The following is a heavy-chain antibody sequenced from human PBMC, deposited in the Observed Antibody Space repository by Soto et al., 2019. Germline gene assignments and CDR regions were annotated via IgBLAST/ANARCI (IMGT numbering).Heavy chain of an antibody. CDR1: VFTFISYG. CDR2: ISYDGINK. D-gene: IGHD2-2*01. J-gene: IGHJ3*02. V-gene: IGHV3-30*18. CDR3: AKVAGGYQLLHAFDI. Sequence: GGSLRLYCAAPVFTFISYGMHWVRQAPGKGLEWVAVISYDGINKYYADSVKGRFTISRDNSKNTLYLQMNSLRAEDTAVYYCAKVAGGYQLLHAFDIWGQGTMVTVSS.